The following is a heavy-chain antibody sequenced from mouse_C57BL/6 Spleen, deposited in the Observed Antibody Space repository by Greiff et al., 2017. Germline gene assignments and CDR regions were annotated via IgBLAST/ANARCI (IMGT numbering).Heavy chain of an antibody. V-gene: IGHV1-64*01. D-gene: IGHD1-1*01. CDR1: GYTFTSYW. J-gene: IGHJ2*01. CDR3: AREVPTVYYFDY. CDR2: IHPNSGST. Sequence: QVQLQQPGAELVKPGASVKLSCKASGYTFTSYWMHWVKQRPGQGLEWIGMIHPNSGSTNYNEKFKSKATLTVDKSSSTAYMQLSSLTSEDSAVYYCAREVPTVYYFDYWGQGTTLTVSS.